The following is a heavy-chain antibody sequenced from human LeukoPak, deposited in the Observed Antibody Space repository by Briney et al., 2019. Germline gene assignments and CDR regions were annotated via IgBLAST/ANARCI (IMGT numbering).Heavy chain of an antibody. CDR2: INHGGST. J-gene: IGHJ4*02. CDR3: ARGLLWEPKNDY. D-gene: IGHD1-26*01. CDR1: GGSFSDYS. V-gene: IGHV4-34*01. Sequence: SETLSLTCAVYGGSFSDYSWSWIRQPPGNGLEWIGEINHGGSTNYNPSLKSRVTISVDTSKNQFSLKLTSVTAADTAVYYCARGLLWEPKNDYWGQGTLVTVSS.